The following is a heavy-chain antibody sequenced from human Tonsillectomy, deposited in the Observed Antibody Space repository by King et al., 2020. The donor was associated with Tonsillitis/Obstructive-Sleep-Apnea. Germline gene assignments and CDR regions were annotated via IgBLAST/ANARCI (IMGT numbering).Heavy chain of an antibody. V-gene: IGHV3-72*01. J-gene: IGHJ6*03. CDR2: TRNKANSYTT. Sequence: VQLVESGGGLVQPGGSLRLSCAASGFTFSDHYMDWVRQAPGKGLEWGGRTRNKANSYTTEYAASVKGRFSISKDDSKNSLYLPMNSPKTEATAMYYCASECHRWYSGYDRDYYYYYMDVWGKGTTVTVSS. D-gene: IGHD5-12*01. CDR3: ASECHRWYSGYDRDYYYYYMDV. CDR1: GFTFSDHY.